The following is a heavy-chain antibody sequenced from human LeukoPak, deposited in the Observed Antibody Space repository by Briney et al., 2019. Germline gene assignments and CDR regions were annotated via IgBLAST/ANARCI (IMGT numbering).Heavy chain of an antibody. J-gene: IGHJ3*02. CDR2: INTNTGNP. Sequence: ASVKVSCKASGYTFTSYAMNWVRQAPGRGLEWMGWINTNTGNPTYAQGFTGRFVFSLDTSVSTAYLQISSLKAEDTAVYYCARDHPYYYDSSGYYGAFDIWGQGTMVTVS. CDR1: GYTFTSYA. CDR3: ARDHPYYYDSSGYYGAFDI. V-gene: IGHV7-4-1*02. D-gene: IGHD3-22*01.